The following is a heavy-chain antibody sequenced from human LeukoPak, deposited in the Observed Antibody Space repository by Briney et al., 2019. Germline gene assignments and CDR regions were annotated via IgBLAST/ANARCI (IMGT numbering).Heavy chain of an antibody. Sequence: GGSLRLSCAASGFTFSSYEMNWVRQAPGKGLEWVSYISSSGSTIYYADSVKGRFTISRDNAKNSLYLQMNSLRAEDTAVYYCARLNRLSWFDSWGQGTLVTVSS. D-gene: IGHD2/OR15-2a*01. CDR3: ARLNRLSWFDS. CDR1: GFTFSSYE. V-gene: IGHV3-48*03. CDR2: ISSSGSTI. J-gene: IGHJ5*01.